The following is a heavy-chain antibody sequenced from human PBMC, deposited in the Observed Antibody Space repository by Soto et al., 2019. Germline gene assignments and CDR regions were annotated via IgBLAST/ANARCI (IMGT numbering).Heavy chain of an antibody. Sequence: GVSLRLSCAASGFTFSSYAMSWVRQAPGKGLEWVSAISGSGGSTYYADSVKGRFTISRDNSKNTLYLQMNSLRAEDTAVYYCAKESDSSGYYYDPFDYWGQGTLVTVSS. J-gene: IGHJ4*02. V-gene: IGHV3-23*01. CDR2: ISGSGGST. CDR3: AKESDSSGYYYDPFDY. D-gene: IGHD3-22*01. CDR1: GFTFSSYA.